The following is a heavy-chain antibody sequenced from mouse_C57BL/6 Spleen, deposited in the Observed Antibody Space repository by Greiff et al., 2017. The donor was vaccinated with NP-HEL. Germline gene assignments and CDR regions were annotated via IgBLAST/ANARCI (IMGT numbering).Heavy chain of an antibody. CDR2: INPINGGT. CDR3: ARTEVITTVVAP. V-gene: IGHV1-22*01. CDR1: GYTFTDYN. J-gene: IGHJ3*01. Sequence: EVQLQQSGPELVKPGASVKMSCKASGYTFTDYNMHWVKQSHGKSLEWIGYINPINGGTSYNQKFKGKATLTVNKSSSTAYMELRSLTSEDSAVYYCARTEVITTVVAPWGQGTLVTVSA. D-gene: IGHD1-1*01.